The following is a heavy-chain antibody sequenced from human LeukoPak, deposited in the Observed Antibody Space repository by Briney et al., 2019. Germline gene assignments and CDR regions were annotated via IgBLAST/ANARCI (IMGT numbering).Heavy chain of an antibody. V-gene: IGHV4-59*12. CDR2: IYYSGST. J-gene: IGHJ4*02. CDR3: ARVQGSGWYFDY. Sequence: SETLSLTCTVSGGSISSYYWSWIRQPPGKGLEWIGYIYYSGSTNYNPSLKSRVTISVDTSKNQFSLKLSSETAADTAVYYCARVQGSGWYFDYWGQGTLVTVSS. CDR1: GGSISSYY. D-gene: IGHD6-19*01.